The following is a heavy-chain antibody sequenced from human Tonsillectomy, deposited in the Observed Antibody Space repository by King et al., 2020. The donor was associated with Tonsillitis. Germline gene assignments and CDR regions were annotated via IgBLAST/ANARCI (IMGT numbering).Heavy chain of an antibody. CDR2: ISYDGNTK. CDR1: GFTFSGYA. J-gene: IGHJ3*02. D-gene: IGHD3-22*01. Sequence: VQLVESGGGVVQPGRSLRVSCVVSGFTFSGYAMHWVRQTPGKGLDWVAFISYDGNTKHYADSVKGRFTISRDDYNNMLYLQMNSLRVEDTAVYYCSRERWSSGYYADAFDIWGQGTMVTVSS. CDR3: SRERWSSGYYADAFDI. V-gene: IGHV3-30-3*01.